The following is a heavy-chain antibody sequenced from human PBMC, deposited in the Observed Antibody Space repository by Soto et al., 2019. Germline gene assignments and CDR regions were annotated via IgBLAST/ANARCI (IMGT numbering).Heavy chain of an antibody. D-gene: IGHD2-2*01. CDR2: INPVGTIE. V-gene: IGHV3-74*01. CDR1: EFSFNFYG. Sequence: GGSLRLSCAASEFSFNFYGMHWVRQTPGKGLVWVSRINPVGTIEKYADSVEVRCIISSDNAATKLILHMNSISVDDTDIYYCTRDTAELRHSWGQGTLVTVSS. CDR3: TRDTAELRHS. J-gene: IGHJ4*02.